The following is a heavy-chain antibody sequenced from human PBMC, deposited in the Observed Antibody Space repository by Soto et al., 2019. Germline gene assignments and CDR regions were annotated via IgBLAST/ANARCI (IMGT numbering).Heavy chain of an antibody. CDR2: IYYSGST. V-gene: IGHV4-59*08. D-gene: IGHD3-10*01. Sequence: SETQSLTCPVSGGYISSYYWSWIRQPPGKGLEWIGYIYYSGSTNYNLSLKSRVTISVDTSKNQFSLKLSSVTAADTAVYYCARNHGDYGPMDVWGKGTTVTVSS. CDR1: GGYISSYY. CDR3: ARNHGDYGPMDV. J-gene: IGHJ6*03.